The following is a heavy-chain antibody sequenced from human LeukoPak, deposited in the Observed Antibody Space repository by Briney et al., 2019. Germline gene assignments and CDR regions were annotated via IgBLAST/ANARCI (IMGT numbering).Heavy chain of an antibody. Sequence: GGSLRLSCAASGFIFSDSYMSWIRQAPGKGLEWVTYISHRADNIYYADSVRGRFTISRDNAMNSLYLQMNSLRAEDTAVYHCARHIRVTDVVAADIWGQGTMVTVSS. D-gene: IGHD2-15*01. V-gene: IGHV3-11*01. CDR2: ISHRADNI. J-gene: IGHJ3*02. CDR1: GFIFSDSY. CDR3: ARHIRVTDVVAADI.